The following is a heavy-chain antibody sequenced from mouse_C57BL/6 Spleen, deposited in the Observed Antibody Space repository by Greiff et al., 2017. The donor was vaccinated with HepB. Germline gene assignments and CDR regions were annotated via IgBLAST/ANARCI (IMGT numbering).Heavy chain of an antibody. J-gene: IGHJ2*01. D-gene: IGHD2-1*01. CDR2: ISNGGGST. V-gene: IGHV5-12*01. CDR1: GFTFSDYY. CDR3: ARQGNYGNFDY. Sequence: EVKLEESGGGLVQPGGSLKLSCAASGFTFSDYYMYWVRQTPEKRLEWVAYISNGGGSTYYPDTVKGRFTISRDNAKNTLYLQMSRLKSEDTAMYYCARQGNYGNFDYWGQGTTLTVSS.